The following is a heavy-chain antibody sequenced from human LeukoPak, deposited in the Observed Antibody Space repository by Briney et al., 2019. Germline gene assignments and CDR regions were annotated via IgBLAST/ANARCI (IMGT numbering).Heavy chain of an antibody. J-gene: IGHJ6*02. CDR1: GYTFTSYA. CDR2: INTNTGNP. D-gene: IGHD2-15*01. Sequence: GASVTVSCKASGYTFTSYAMNWVRQAPGQGLEWMGWINTNTGNPTYAQGFTGRFVFSLDTSVSTAYLQISSLKAEDTAVYYCARGVVAATRGTYYYYGMDVWGQGTTVTVSS. CDR3: ARGVVAATRGTYYYYGMDV. V-gene: IGHV7-4-1*02.